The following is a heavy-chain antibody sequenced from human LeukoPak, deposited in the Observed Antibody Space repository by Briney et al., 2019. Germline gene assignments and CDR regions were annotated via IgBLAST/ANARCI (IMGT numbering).Heavy chain of an antibody. Sequence: PGGSLRLSCAASGFTFSSYAMSWVRQAPGKGLEWVSAISGSGGSTYYADSVKGRFTISRDNSKNTLYLQMNSPRAEDTAVYYCAKDSYQNYYDSSGYHYDYWGQGTLVTVSS. J-gene: IGHJ4*02. CDR3: AKDSYQNYYDSSGYHYDY. CDR2: ISGSGGST. CDR1: GFTFSSYA. V-gene: IGHV3-23*01. D-gene: IGHD3-22*01.